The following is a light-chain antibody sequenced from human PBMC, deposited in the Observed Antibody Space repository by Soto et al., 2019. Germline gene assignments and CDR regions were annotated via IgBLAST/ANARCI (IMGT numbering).Light chain of an antibody. CDR3: SSYTSSSTS. J-gene: IGLJ1*01. CDR1: SSDVEGYNY. Sequence: QSALTQPASVSGSPGQSITISCPGTSSDVEGYNYVSWYQQHPDKAPKLMIYDVSNRPSGVSNRFSGSKSGNTASLTISGLQAEDEADYYCSSYTSSSTSFGTGTKVTVL. V-gene: IGLV2-14*01. CDR2: DVS.